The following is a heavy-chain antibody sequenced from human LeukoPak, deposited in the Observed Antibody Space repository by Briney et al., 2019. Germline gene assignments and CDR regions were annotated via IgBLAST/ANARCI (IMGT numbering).Heavy chain of an antibody. D-gene: IGHD6-13*01. J-gene: IGHJ4*02. V-gene: IGHV1-69*04. CDR3: ARVPQGSSWPYYFDY. CDR1: GGTFSTYA. CDR2: IVPILGTV. Sequence: SVKVSCKASGGTFSTYAISWVRQAPGQGLEWVGMIVPILGTVNYAQKFQGRATVTVDRARNKANMELSSLRSEDTAVYYCARVPQGSSWPYYFDYWGQGTLVTVSS.